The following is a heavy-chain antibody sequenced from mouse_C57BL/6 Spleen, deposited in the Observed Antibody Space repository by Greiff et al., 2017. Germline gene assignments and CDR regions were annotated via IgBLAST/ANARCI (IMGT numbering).Heavy chain of an antibody. V-gene: IGHV1-82*01. CDR1: GYAFSSSW. D-gene: IGHD2-3*01. Sequence: LQESGPELVKPGASVKISCKASGYAFSSSWMNWVKQRPGKGLEWIGRIYPGDGDTNYNGKFKGKATLTADKSSSTAYMQLSSLTSEDSAVYFCARDGYPAWFAYWGQGTLVTVSA. CDR3: ARDGYPAWFAY. J-gene: IGHJ3*01. CDR2: IYPGDGDT.